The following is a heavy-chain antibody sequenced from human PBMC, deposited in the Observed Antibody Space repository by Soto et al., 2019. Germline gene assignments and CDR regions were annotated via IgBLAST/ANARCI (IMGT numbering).Heavy chain of an antibody. D-gene: IGHD1-26*01. Sequence: GGSLRLSCAASGFTFSSYGMHWVRQAPGKGLEWVAVISYDGSNKYYADSVKGRFTISRDNSKNTLYLQMNSLRAEDTAVYYCAKVAGATLGWVDYWGQGTLVTVSS. CDR3: AKVAGATLGWVDY. CDR1: GFTFSSYG. CDR2: ISYDGSNK. J-gene: IGHJ4*02. V-gene: IGHV3-30*18.